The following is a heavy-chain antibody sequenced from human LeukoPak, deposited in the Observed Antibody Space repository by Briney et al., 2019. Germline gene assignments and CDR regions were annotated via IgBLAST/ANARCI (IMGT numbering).Heavy chain of an antibody. CDR2: IDLKNGDT. J-gene: IGHJ4*02. CDR3: ARLSAL. CDR1: GYPFSDYY. V-gene: IGHV1-2*02. Sequence: ASVNVSCKTSGYPFSDYYIHWIRQASGQGLESMGWIDLKNGDTKYAQRSQGRLTISMDTSIDTVYMELSSLRYDDTAVYYCARLSALWGQGTLVTVSS.